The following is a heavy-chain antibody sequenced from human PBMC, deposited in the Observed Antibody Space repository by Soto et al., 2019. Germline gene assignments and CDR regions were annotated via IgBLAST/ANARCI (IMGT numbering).Heavy chain of an antibody. J-gene: IGHJ5*02. CDR1: GGSIGSSSNW. D-gene: IGHD5-18*01. CDR2: IDHSGNT. Sequence: PSETLSLTCAVSGGSIGSSSNWWSWVRQSPGKGLEWIGQIDHSGNTEYNPSLKSRVTILVDKSKNQFSLNLTSVTAADTAVYYCARDARGDTSHTNWFDPWGQGTLVTVSS. CDR3: ARDARGDTSHTNWFDP. V-gene: IGHV4-4*02.